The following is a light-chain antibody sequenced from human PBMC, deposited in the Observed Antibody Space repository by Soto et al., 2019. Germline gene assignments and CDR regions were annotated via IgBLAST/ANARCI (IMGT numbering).Light chain of an antibody. V-gene: IGKV1-12*01. CDR1: QGVGVW. J-gene: IGKJ4*01. CDR3: QQAYSHPLT. Sequence: DIQMTQSPSSVSASVGDTVTITFRASQGVGVWLGWYQQKPGKAPHLLIYGASGLQVGVPSRFSGSVSGADFTLTISNLQPEDFATYYCQQAYSHPLTFGGGTKVDIK. CDR2: GAS.